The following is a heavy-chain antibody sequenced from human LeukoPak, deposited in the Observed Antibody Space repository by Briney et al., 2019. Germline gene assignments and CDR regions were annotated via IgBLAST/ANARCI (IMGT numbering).Heavy chain of an antibody. CDR1: SGSISSYY. Sequence: PSETLSLTCTVSSGSISSYYWSWLRQPPGKGLEWIGYIYYTGGTKYNPSLKSRVTMSLDTSKNKISLNLTSVTAADTAVYYCARTGYRSGWYVDQLDYWGQGTLVTVSS. CDR3: ARTGYRSGWYVDQLDY. V-gene: IGHV4-59*01. D-gene: IGHD6-19*01. J-gene: IGHJ4*02. CDR2: IYYTGGT.